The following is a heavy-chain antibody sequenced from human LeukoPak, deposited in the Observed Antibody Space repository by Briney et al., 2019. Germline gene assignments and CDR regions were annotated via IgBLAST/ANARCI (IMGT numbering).Heavy chain of an antibody. V-gene: IGHV4-59*01. CDR2: IYYSGST. CDR3: ARVAYGSTRYFDY. D-gene: IGHD6-13*01. CDR1: GGSISSNY. Sequence: SETLSLTCTVSGGSISSNYWSWIRQPPAKGLEWIGYIYYSGSTNYNPSLKSRVTISIDTSKNQFSLNLSSVTAADTAVYYCARVAYGSTRYFDYWGQGTLVTVSS. J-gene: IGHJ4*02.